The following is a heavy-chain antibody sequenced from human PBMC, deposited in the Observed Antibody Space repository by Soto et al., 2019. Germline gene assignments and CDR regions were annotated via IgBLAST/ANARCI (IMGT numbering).Heavy chain of an antibody. Sequence: PGKGLEWVSSISSTTNYIYYADSMKGRFTVSRDNAKNSVYLEMNSLSAEDTAVYYCARESEDLTSNFDYWGQGTLVTVSS. CDR2: ISSTTNYI. V-gene: IGHV3-21*01. J-gene: IGHJ4*02. CDR3: ARESEDLTSNFDY.